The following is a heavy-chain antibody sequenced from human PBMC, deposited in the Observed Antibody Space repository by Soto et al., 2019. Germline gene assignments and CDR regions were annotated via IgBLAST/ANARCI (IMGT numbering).Heavy chain of an antibody. CDR1: GGTFSSYA. CDR2: IIPIFGTT. J-gene: IGHJ6*02. CDR3: ARDGRIGRPDYYYYYGMDV. D-gene: IGHD1-26*01. V-gene: IGHV1-69*06. Sequence: SVKVSCKASGGTFSSYAISWVRQAPGQGLEWMGGIIPIFGTTNYAQKFQGRVTITADKSTSTAYMELSSLRSEDTAVYYCARDGRIGRPDYYYYYGMDVWGQGTTVTVSS.